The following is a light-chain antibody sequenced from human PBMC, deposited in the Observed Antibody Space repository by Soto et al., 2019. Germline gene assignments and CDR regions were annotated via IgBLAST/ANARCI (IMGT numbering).Light chain of an antibody. CDR1: QNIAGY. CDR2: GTS. Sequence: DIQMTQSPSSLSASVGDRVTITCRASQNIAGYLNWYQQKAGKVPKVLIYGTSSLQRGVPSRFSGSGSGTEFTLSISSLQFEDFAVYYCQQYNNWPHTFGQGTKLEI. J-gene: IGKJ2*01. V-gene: IGKV1-39*01. CDR3: QQYNNWPHT.